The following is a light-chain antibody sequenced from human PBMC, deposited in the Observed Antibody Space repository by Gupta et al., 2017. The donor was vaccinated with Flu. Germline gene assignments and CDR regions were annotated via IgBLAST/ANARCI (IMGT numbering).Light chain of an antibody. CDR1: QSVSSS. CDR2: DAS. J-gene: IGKJ2*02. CDR3: QQHSNRCPCT. V-gene: IGKV3-11*01. Sequence: EIVLPQSPATLSLSPGERATLSCRASQSVSSSLAWYHQKPGQAPRLLIYDASNRATGIPARLSSSGWGTDYTLIISSREAEDFAVYYCQQHSNRCPCTFGEGTKVEIK.